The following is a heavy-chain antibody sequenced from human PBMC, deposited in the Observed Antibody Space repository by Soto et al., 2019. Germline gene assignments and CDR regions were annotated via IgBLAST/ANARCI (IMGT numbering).Heavy chain of an antibody. D-gene: IGHD3-22*01. CDR3: ARGIDDSGYYLES. Sequence: SETLSLTCTVSGGAITSYYWTWIRLPAGKGLEWIGRVYSSGSTKYNPSLQSRVTMSLDTSKNQFSLRLTSVTAADTAVYYCARGIDDSGYYLESWGQGTLVTVSS. CDR1: GGAITSYY. CDR2: VYSSGST. J-gene: IGHJ4*02. V-gene: IGHV4-4*07.